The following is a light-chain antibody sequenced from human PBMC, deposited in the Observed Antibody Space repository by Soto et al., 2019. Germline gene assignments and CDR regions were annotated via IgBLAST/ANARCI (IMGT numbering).Light chain of an antibody. J-gene: IGKJ2*01. CDR3: QQYDRFLYT. V-gene: IGKV1-5*03. CDR2: KAS. Sequence: DIQMTQSPSTLSASVGDTVTITCRASQSLSYWLAWYQQKPGQAPKLLIHKASTLESGVPSRFSGSGSGTELTLTISSLQPDDFAPFYCQQYDRFLYTFGQGTKLEIK. CDR1: QSLSYW.